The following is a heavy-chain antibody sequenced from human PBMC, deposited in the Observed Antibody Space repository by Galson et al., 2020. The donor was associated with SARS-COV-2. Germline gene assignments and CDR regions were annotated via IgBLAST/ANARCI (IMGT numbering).Heavy chain of an antibody. CDR1: GGTFSSYA. J-gene: IGHJ3*02. V-gene: IGHV1-69*13. CDR3: ARSQSPVSRDAFDI. CDR2: IIPIFGTA. Sequence: SVKVSCKASGGTFSSYAISWVRQAPGQGLEWMGGIIPIFGTANYAQKFQGRVTITADESTSTAYMELSSLRSEDTAVYYCARSQSPVSRDAFDIWGQGTMVTVSS.